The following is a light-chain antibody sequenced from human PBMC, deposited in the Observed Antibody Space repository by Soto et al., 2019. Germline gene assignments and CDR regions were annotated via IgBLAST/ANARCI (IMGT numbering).Light chain of an antibody. CDR1: QSISSW. CDR2: KAS. Sequence: DIQMTQSPSPLSASVGDRVTITCRASQSISSWLAWYQQKPGKAPKLLIYKASSLESGVPSRFSGSGSGTEFTLTISSLQPDDFATYYRQQFNNYPWTFGQGTRVEIK. CDR3: QQFNNYPWT. V-gene: IGKV1-5*03. J-gene: IGKJ1*01.